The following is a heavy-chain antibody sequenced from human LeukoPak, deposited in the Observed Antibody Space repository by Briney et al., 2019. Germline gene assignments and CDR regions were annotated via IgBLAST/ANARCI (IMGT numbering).Heavy chain of an antibody. D-gene: IGHD1-26*01. CDR2: TYYSGST. J-gene: IGHJ3*02. Sequence: SETLSLTCTVSGGSISSYYWSWIRQPPGKGLEWIGYTYYSGSTNYNPSLKSRVTISVDTSKNQFSLKLSSVTAADTAVYYCARHLIVGATYAFDIWGQGTMVTVSS. CDR3: ARHLIVGATYAFDI. CDR1: GGSISSYY. V-gene: IGHV4-59*08.